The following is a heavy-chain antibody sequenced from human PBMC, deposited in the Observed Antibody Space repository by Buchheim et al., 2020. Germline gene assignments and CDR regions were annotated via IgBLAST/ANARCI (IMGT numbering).Heavy chain of an antibody. Sequence: QVQLVESGGGVVQPGRSLRLSCAASGFTFSSYAMHWVRQAPGKGLEWVAVISYDGSNKYYADSVKGRFTISRDNSKNTLYLQMNSLRAEDTAGYYCARSIAAAGYFDYWGQGTL. CDR3: ARSIAAAGYFDY. CDR2: ISYDGSNK. CDR1: GFTFSSYA. V-gene: IGHV3-30-3*01. D-gene: IGHD6-13*01. J-gene: IGHJ4*02.